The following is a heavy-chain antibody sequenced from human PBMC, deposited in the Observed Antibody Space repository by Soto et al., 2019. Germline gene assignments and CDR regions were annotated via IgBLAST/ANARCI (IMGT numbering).Heavy chain of an antibody. D-gene: IGHD1-26*01. CDR2: IKQDGSEK. CDR1: GFLFSDYW. J-gene: IGHJ6*02. CDR3: ARGEGAGLFGMDV. V-gene: IGHV3-7*03. Sequence: PGGSLRLSCEASGFLFSDYWMTWVRLAPGKGLEWVANIKQDGSEKYYVDSVEGRFTISRDNAEKSLYLQMSSLRAEDTAAYYCARGEGAGLFGMDVWGQGTTVTVS.